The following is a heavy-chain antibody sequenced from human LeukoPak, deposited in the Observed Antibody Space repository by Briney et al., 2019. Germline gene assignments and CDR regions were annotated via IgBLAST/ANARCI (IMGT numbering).Heavy chain of an antibody. CDR1: GYXFTGYY. V-gene: IGHV1-2*02. J-gene: IGHJ3*01. D-gene: IGHD3-22*01. CDR3: ARVTGYYYESTGYYHHAFDL. Sequence: ASVTVSCTASGYXFTGYYIHWVRQDPGQGLEWLGWINPNRGGTKLAQKFQGRVTMTRDPSISTAHMELSRLRSDDTAVYYCARVTGYYYESTGYYHHAFDLWGQGTMVTVSS. CDR2: INPNRGGT.